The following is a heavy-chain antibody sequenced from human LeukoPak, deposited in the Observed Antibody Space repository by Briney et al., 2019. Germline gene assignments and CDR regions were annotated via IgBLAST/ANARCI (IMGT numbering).Heavy chain of an antibody. J-gene: IGHJ6*03. Sequence: PGGSLRLSCAASGFTFSSYWMSWVHQAPGKGLEWVANIKQDGSEKYYVDSVKGRFTISRDNAKNSLYLQMNSLRAEDTAVYYCARVFRGPGYYYYYMDVWGKGTTVTVSS. D-gene: IGHD3-10*01. CDR1: GFTFSSYW. V-gene: IGHV3-7*01. CDR3: ARVFRGPGYYYYYMDV. CDR2: IKQDGSEK.